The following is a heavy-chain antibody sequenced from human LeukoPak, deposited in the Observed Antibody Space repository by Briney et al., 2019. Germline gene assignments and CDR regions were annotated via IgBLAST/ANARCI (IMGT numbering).Heavy chain of an antibody. CDR3: ARDTPENHAFDI. J-gene: IGHJ3*02. Sequence: SETLSLTCTISGGSISSSYWSWIRQPPAKGLEWIGYIYYSGTTNYNPSLKSRVTISIDTSKNQFSLKLSSVTAADTAVYYCARDTPENHAFDIWGQGTMVTVSS. CDR1: GGSISSSY. CDR2: IYYSGTT. V-gene: IGHV4-59*01.